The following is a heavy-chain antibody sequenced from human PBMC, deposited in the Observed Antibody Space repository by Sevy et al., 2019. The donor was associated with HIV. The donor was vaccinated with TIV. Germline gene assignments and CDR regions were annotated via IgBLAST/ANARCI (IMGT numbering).Heavy chain of an antibody. CDR3: AKDLAIVVVPAVARRGSMDV. CDR2: IRYDGSNK. J-gene: IGHJ6*02. CDR1: GFTFSSYG. Sequence: GGSLRLSCAASGFTFSSYGMHWVRQAPGKGLEWVAFIRYDGSNKYYADSVKGRFTISRDNSKNTLYLQMNSLRAEDTAVYYCAKDLAIVVVPAVARRGSMDVWGQGTTVTVSS. D-gene: IGHD2-2*01. V-gene: IGHV3-30*02.